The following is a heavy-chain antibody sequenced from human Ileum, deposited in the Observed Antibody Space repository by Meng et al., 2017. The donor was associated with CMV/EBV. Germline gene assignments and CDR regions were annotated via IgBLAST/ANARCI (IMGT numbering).Heavy chain of an antibody. V-gene: IGHV7-4-1*02. Sequence: SCQTSGYTFAYNNIVWVRQATGRGPEWMGWIDTNTGNPTYAQGFTGRFVFSLDTSVNTAYLQISSLKADDTAVYYCARDGLSGRYFDYWGQGTLVTVSS. CDR3: ARDGLSGRYFDY. J-gene: IGHJ4*02. CDR2: IDTNTGNP. D-gene: IGHD1-26*01. CDR1: GYTFAYNN.